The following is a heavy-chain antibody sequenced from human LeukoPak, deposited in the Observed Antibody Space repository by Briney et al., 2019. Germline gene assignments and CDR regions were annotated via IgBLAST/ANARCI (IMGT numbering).Heavy chain of an antibody. CDR3: ATTDLNHAILSGYFES. Sequence: PGGSLRLSCTGSGITFSNYGIHWVRQAPGKGLEWVAVLSNDATNKYYADSVKGRFTISRDSSKNTLYLQMNSLRPADTAVYYCATTDLNHAILSGYFESWGQGTQLIVSS. V-gene: IGHV3-30*03. D-gene: IGHD3-9*01. J-gene: IGHJ4*02. CDR2: LSNDATNK. CDR1: GITFSNYG.